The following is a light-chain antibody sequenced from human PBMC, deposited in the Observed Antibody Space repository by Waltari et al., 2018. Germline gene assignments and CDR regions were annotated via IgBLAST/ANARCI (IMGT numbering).Light chain of an antibody. CDR1: SLRRYY. Sequence: SSDLTQDPSLSVALGQTVRITCQGDSLRRYYASWYQQRPGQAPILVLYGPDNRPSGIPDRVSGSTSGNTASFTITGAQAEDEADYYCHSRETFSTRLFGGGTRLTV. CDR3: HSRETFSTRL. CDR2: GPD. V-gene: IGLV3-19*01. J-gene: IGLJ2*01.